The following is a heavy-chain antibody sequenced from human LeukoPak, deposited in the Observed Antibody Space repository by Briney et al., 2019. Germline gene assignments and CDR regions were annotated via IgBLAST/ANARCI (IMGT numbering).Heavy chain of an antibody. J-gene: IGHJ4*02. CDR3: ASLDGHSIFDY. Sequence: SETLSLTCTVSGGSISSYYWSWIRQPPGKGPEWIGYIYYSGSTNYNPSLKSRVTISVDTSKNQFSLKLSSVTAADTAVYYCASLDGHSIFDYWGQGTLVTVSS. CDR1: GGSISSYY. V-gene: IGHV4-59*01. CDR2: IYYSGST. D-gene: IGHD5-24*01.